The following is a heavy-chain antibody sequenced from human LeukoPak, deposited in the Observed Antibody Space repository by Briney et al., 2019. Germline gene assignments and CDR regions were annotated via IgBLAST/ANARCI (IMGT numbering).Heavy chain of an antibody. CDR2: IKQDGSEK. Sequence: GGSLRLSCAASGFTFSSYWMSWVRQAPGKGLEWVANIKQDGSEKYYVDSVKGRFTISRDNAKNSLYLQMNSLRAEDTAVYYCARVLRFLEWFEYYFDYWGQGTLVTVSS. CDR3: ARVLRFLEWFEYYFDY. CDR1: GFTFSSYW. D-gene: IGHD3-3*01. J-gene: IGHJ4*02. V-gene: IGHV3-7*01.